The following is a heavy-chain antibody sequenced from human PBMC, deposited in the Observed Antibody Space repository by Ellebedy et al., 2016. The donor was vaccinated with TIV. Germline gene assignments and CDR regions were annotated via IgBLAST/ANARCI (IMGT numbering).Heavy chain of an antibody. CDR2: IKQNGSET. Sequence: GESLKISCAASGIIFSNYWMNWVRQAPGKGLEWVANIKQNGSETYYLDSVRGRFSISRDNAKNSVFLQMNSLRVEDTAVYYCVAGGGWLIDHWGQGTLVTVPS. CDR1: GIIFSNYW. D-gene: IGHD6-19*01. J-gene: IGHJ4*02. CDR3: VAGGGWLIDH. V-gene: IGHV3-7*01.